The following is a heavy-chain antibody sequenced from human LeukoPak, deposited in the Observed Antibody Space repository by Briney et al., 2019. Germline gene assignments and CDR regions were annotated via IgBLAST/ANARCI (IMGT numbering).Heavy chain of an antibody. CDR3: VRILPYSSGSDY. D-gene: IGHD6-19*01. J-gene: IGHJ4*02. CDR1: GFTFSSYS. V-gene: IGHV3-48*02. Sequence: GGSLRLSCAASGFTFSSYSMTWVRQAPGTGLEWVSYISSSSSTTSYTSSVKGRFTISRDNAKNSLYLQMNSLRDEDTAVYYCVRILPYSSGSDYWGQGTLVTVSS. CDR2: ISSSSSTT.